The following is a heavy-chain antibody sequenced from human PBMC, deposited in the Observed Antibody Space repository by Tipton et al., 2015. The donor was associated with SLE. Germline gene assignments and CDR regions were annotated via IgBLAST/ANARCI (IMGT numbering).Heavy chain of an antibody. CDR3: ARGKVGATADY. CDR1: GGSISSGGYY. Sequence: TLSLTCTVSGGSISSGGYYWSWIRQHPGKGLEWIGYIYYSGSTYYNPSLKSRVTISVDRSKNQFSLKLSSVTAADTAVYYCARGKVGATADYWGQGTLVTASS. J-gene: IGHJ4*02. CDR2: IYYSGST. V-gene: IGHV4-31*03. D-gene: IGHD1-26*01.